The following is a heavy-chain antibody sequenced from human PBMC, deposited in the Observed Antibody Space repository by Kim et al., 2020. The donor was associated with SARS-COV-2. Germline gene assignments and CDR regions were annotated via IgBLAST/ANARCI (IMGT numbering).Heavy chain of an antibody. D-gene: IGHD3-22*01. V-gene: IGHV3-23*01. CDR1: GFTFSSYS. J-gene: IGHJ4*02. CDR3: AKADSSGYYGRFDY. Sequence: GGSLRLSCAASGFTFSSYSMSWVRQAPGKGLEWVSSISASGDSTNYADSVKGRFTISRDNSKNTLYLQMNSLRGEDTAVYYCAKADSSGYYGRFDYWGQG. CDR2: ISASGDST.